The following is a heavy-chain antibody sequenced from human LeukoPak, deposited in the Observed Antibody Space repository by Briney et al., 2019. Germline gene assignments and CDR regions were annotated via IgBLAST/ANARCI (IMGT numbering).Heavy chain of an antibody. V-gene: IGHV4-34*01. D-gene: IGHD6-6*01. J-gene: IGHJ2*01. Sequence: PSETLSLTCAVYGGSFRGYYWSWIRQPPGKGLEWIGEINHSGSTNYNPSLKSQVTISVDTSKNQFSLKLSSVTAADTAVYYCARGNGRRLYSSSSRTVVRYFDLWGRGTLVTVSS. CDR3: ARGNGRRLYSSSSRTVVRYFDL. CDR1: GGSFRGYY. CDR2: INHSGST.